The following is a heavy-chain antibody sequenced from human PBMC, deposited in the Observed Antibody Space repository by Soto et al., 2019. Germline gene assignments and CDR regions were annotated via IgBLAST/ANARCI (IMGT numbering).Heavy chain of an antibody. CDR3: AKDIAPNYYDSSGDPFDV. V-gene: IGHV3-23*01. J-gene: IGHJ3*01. Sequence: EVQLLESGGGLVQPGGSLRLSCVASGFTFTNYAMNWVRQAPGKGLEWISAISGGSVNTYYSDSVKGRFSVSRDNSKNTLYLQINSLRAADTAVYYCAKDIAPNYYDSSGDPFDVWGQGTMVTVSS. D-gene: IGHD3-22*01. CDR2: ISGGSVNT. CDR1: GFTFTNYA.